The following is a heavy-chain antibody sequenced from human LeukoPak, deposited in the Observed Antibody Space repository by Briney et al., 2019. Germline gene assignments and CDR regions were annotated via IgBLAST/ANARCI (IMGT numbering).Heavy chain of an antibody. D-gene: IGHD3-22*01. V-gene: IGHV3-66*01. CDR2: IYSGAST. Sequence: GGSLRLSCADSVFTVSRDNMSWVREAPGKGLEWGSDIYSGASTYYADSVKGRFTISRDNSKNMLYLQMNSLRAEDTAVYYCARALGDSSGYYDYWGQGTLVTVSS. CDR3: ARALGDSSGYYDY. J-gene: IGHJ4*02. CDR1: VFTVSRDN.